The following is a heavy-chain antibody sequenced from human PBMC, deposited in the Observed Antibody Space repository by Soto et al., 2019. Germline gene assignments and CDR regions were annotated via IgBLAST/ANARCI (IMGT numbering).Heavy chain of an antibody. Sequence: PSETLSLTCAVYGGSFSGYYWSWIRQPPGKGLEWIGEINHSGSTNYNPSLKSRVTISVDTSKNQFSLKLSSVTAADTAVYYCASYGIAAAGTSAGNWFDPWGQGTLVTVSS. CDR2: INHSGST. V-gene: IGHV4-34*01. D-gene: IGHD6-13*01. J-gene: IGHJ5*02. CDR1: GGSFSGYY. CDR3: ASYGIAAAGTSAGNWFDP.